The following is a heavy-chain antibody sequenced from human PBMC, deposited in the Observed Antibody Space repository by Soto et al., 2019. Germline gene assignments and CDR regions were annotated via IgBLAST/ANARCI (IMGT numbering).Heavy chain of an antibody. CDR2: ISSSSSTI. J-gene: IGHJ6*02. CDR3: ARDAGFWSGYYRGIYYYYGMDV. Sequence: GGSLRLSCAASGFTFSSYSMNWVRQAPGKGLEWVSCISSSSSTIYYADSVKGRFTISRDNAKNSLYLQMNSLRDEDTAVYYCARDAGFWSGYYRGIYYYYGMDVWGQGTTVTVSS. CDR1: GFTFSSYS. D-gene: IGHD3-3*01. V-gene: IGHV3-48*02.